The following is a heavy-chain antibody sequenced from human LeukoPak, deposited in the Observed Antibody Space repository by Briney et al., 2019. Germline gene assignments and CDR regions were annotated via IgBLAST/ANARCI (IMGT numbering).Heavy chain of an antibody. CDR2: IKQNGSEK. J-gene: IGHJ1*01. CDR1: GFTFGTYW. V-gene: IGHV3-7*01. CDR3: ATYSTLNARDFQH. D-gene: IGHD2/OR15-2a*01. Sequence: GGSLRLSCAASGFTFGTYWMSWVRQAPGKGLEWVANIKQNGSEKSYVDSVKGRFTISRDNAKNSLYLQMNNLGAEDTAVYYCATYSTLNARDFQHWGQGTLVIVSS.